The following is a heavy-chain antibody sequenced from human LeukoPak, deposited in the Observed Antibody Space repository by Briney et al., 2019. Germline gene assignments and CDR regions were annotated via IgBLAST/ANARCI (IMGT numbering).Heavy chain of an antibody. J-gene: IGHJ5*02. Sequence: SETLSLTCAVYGGSFSGYYWSWIRQPPGKGLEGIGEINHSGSTNYNPSLKSRVTISVDTSKNQFSLKLSSVTAADTAVYYCARVYGSGSPTRFDPWGQGTLVTVSS. CDR2: INHSGST. V-gene: IGHV4-34*01. CDR3: ARVYGSGSPTRFDP. CDR1: GGSFSGYY. D-gene: IGHD3-10*01.